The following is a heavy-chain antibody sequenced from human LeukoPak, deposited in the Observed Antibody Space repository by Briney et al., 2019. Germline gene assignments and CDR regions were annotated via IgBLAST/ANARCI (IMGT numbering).Heavy chain of an antibody. V-gene: IGHV1-2*02. CDR3: AGSSGYSSSWYFDY. D-gene: IGHD6-13*01. CDR2: INPNSGGT. CDR1: GYTFTGYY. J-gene: IGHJ4*02. Sequence: ASVKVSCKASGYTFTGYYMHWVRQAPGQGLEWMGWINPNSGGTNYAQKFQGRVTMTRDTSISTAYMELSRLRSDGTAVYYCAGSSGYSSSWYFDYWGQGTLVTVSS.